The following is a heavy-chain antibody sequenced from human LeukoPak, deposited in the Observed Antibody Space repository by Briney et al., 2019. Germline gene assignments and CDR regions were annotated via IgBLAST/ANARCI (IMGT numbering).Heavy chain of an antibody. CDR2: INPSGGNT. CDR1: GYTFTSYY. V-gene: IGHV1-46*01. CDR3: AREPGIAGRYYFDY. Sequence: ASVTVSCKASGYTFTSYYMHWVRQAPGQGLEWMGIINPSGGNTSYAEKFQGRVTMTRDMSTSTVHMELSSLRSEDTAVYYCAREPGIAGRYYFDYWGQGTLVTVSS. J-gene: IGHJ4*02. D-gene: IGHD6-13*01.